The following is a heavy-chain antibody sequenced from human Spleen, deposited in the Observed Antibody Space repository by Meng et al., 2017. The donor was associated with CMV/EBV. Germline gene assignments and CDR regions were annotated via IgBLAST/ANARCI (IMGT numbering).Heavy chain of an antibody. J-gene: IGHJ5*02. CDR2: INPKSGIA. V-gene: IGHV1-2*02. Sequence: KASGYTFRDYYKHWVRQAPGQGLEWMGWINPKSGIANYAQKFQGRVSMTGDTSISTAYMELRRLRYDDTAVYYCARDGATGSSWFDPWGQGTLVTVSS. CDR3: ARDGATGSSWFDP. CDR1: GYTFRDYY.